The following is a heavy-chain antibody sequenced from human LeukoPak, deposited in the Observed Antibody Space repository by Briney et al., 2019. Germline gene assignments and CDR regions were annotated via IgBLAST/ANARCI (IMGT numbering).Heavy chain of an antibody. Sequence: PGRSLRLSCAASGFTFSNYALHWVRQAPGKGLEWVAVISYDGSNKFYADSVRGRFTISRDNAKNSLYLQMNSLRAEDTAVYYCARYGHWQQLAPLDYRGQGTLVTVSS. CDR3: ARYGHWQQLAPLDY. CDR1: GFTFSNYA. CDR2: ISYDGSNK. V-gene: IGHV3-30*04. D-gene: IGHD6-13*01. J-gene: IGHJ4*02.